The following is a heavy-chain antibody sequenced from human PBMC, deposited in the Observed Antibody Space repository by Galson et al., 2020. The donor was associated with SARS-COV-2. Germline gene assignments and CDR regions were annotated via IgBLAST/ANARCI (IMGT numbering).Heavy chain of an antibody. V-gene: IGHV3-74*01. CDR2: INSDETTT. CDR3: ARDILGY. D-gene: IGHD2-21*01. Sequence: GGSLRLPCAASGFTFSSYWMHWVRQAPGKGLVWVSRINSDETTTTYADSVKGRFTVSRDNAKNTLYLQMNSLGAEDTAVYYCARDILGYWGQGTRVTVSS. J-gene: IGHJ4*02. CDR1: GFTFSSYW.